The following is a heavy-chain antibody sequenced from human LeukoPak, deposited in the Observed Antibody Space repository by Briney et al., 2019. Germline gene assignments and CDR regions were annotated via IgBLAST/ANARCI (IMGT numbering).Heavy chain of an antibody. V-gene: IGHV4-34*01. CDR2: INHSGST. CDR1: GGSFSGYY. D-gene: IGHD4-17*01. CDR3: ARDYVEDYEGFYYYYYMDV. J-gene: IGHJ6*03. Sequence: PSETLSLTCAVYGGSFSGYYWSWIRQPPGKGLEWIGEINHSGSTNYNPSLKSRVTISVDTSKNQFSLKLSSVTAADTAVYYCARDYVEDYEGFYYYYYMDVWGKGTTVTVSS.